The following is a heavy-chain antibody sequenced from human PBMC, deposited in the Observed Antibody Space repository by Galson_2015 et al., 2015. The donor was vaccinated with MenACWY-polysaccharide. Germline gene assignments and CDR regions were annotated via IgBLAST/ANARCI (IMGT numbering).Heavy chain of an antibody. CDR2: IKYDGSKI. V-gene: IGHV3-33*05. J-gene: IGHJ3*02. CDR3: AREGSRIVFHAFYT. CDR1: GSRFSNSG. D-gene: IGHD6-13*01. Sequence: SLRLSCAASGSRFSNSGMHWVRQAPGKGLEWVAVIKYDGSKIVYADSVKGRFTISRDNSRNTLLLEMNSLGAEDTSVYHCAREGSRIVFHAFYTWGQGIIVTASS.